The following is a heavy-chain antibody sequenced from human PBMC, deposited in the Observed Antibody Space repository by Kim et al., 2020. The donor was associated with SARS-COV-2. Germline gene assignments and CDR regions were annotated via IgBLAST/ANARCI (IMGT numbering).Heavy chain of an antibody. D-gene: IGHD5-12*01. CDR2: ISAYNGNT. V-gene: IGHV1-18*01. CDR1: GYTFTSYG. J-gene: IGHJ3*02. Sequence: ASVKVSCKASGYTFTSYGISWVRQAPGQGLEWMGWISAYNGNTNYAQKLQGRVTMTTDTSTSTAYMELRSLRSDDTAVYYCARDRALRDGYNPAFDIWGQGTMVTVSS. CDR3: ARDRALRDGYNPAFDI.